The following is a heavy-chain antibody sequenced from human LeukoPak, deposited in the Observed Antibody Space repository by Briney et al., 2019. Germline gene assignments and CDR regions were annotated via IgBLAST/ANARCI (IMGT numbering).Heavy chain of an antibody. V-gene: IGHV3-20*04. J-gene: IGHJ4*02. D-gene: IGHD6-13*01. CDR1: GFTFDDYG. Sequence: PGGSLRLSCAASGFTFDDYGMSWVRQAPGKGLEWVSGINWNGGSTGYADSVKGRFTISRDNAKNSLYLQMNSLRAEDTALYYCARGLSRYSSSWLLFDCWGQGTLVTVSS. CDR3: ARGLSRYSSSWLLFDC. CDR2: INWNGGST.